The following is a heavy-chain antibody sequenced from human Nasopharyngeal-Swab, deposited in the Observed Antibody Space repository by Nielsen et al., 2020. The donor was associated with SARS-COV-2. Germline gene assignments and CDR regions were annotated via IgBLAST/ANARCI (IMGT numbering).Heavy chain of an antibody. Sequence: WVRQAPGQGLEWMGRINPNSGGTNYAQKFQGRVTMTRDTSISTAYMELGRLRSDDTAVYYCARVGPSGYYYGMDVWGQGTTVTVSS. D-gene: IGHD6-25*01. V-gene: IGHV1-2*06. CDR3: ARVGPSGYYYGMDV. J-gene: IGHJ6*02. CDR2: INPNSGGT.